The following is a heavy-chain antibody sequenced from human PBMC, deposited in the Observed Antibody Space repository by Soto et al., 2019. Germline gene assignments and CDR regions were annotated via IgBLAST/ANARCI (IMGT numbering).Heavy chain of an antibody. CDR2: ISYDGSNK. D-gene: IGHD3-22*01. CDR1: GFTFSSYA. CDR3: ARDSSSSGSLDY. Sequence: QVQLVESGGGVVQPGRSLRLSCAASGFTFSSYAMHWVRQAPGKGLEWVAVISYDGSNKYYADSVKGRFTSSRDNSKNTLYLQMNSPRAEDTAVYYCARDSSSSGSLDYWGQGSLVTVSS. V-gene: IGHV3-30-3*01. J-gene: IGHJ4*02.